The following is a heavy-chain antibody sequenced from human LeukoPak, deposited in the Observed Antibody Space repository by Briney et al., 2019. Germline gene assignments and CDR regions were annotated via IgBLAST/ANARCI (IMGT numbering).Heavy chain of an antibody. Sequence: SETLSLTCTVSGGSISSSSYYWGWIRQPPGKGLEWIGYIYYSGSTNYNPSLKSRVTISVDTSKNQFSLKLSSVTAADTAVYYCASVRIAAAFYYWGQGTLVTVSS. CDR1: GGSISSSSYY. V-gene: IGHV4-61*05. D-gene: IGHD6-13*01. J-gene: IGHJ4*02. CDR3: ASVRIAAAFYY. CDR2: IYYSGST.